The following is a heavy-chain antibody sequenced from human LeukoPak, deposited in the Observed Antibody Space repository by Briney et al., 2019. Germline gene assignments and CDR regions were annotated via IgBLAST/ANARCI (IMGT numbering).Heavy chain of an antibody. D-gene: IGHD6-19*01. CDR3: TSPSRAVAGYYYYYYMDV. V-gene: IGHV3-73*01. CDR2: IRSRANSYAT. Sequence: GGPLRLFCAASVFLFSGSAVLWVRQASGRALEWVGRIRSRANSYATAYAASANGRFTISLDESKDTAHLQMKSLKTEDPAVYYCTSPSRAVAGYYYYYYMDVWGKGTTVTVSS. J-gene: IGHJ6*03. CDR1: VFLFSGSA.